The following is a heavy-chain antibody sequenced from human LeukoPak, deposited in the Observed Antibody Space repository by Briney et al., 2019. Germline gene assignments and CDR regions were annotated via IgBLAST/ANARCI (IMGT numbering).Heavy chain of an antibody. V-gene: IGHV4-59*01. CDR2: IDNSGNT. CDR3: ARGRITIFGVVIPHFDN. Sequence: SETLALTCTVSRGSISSYYWSWIRQPPGKGLEWIGYIDNSGNTNSNPSLKSRVTMSVDTSKNQFSLKLSSVIAADTAVYYCARGRITIFGVVIPHFDNWGQGTLVTVSS. CDR1: RGSISSYY. D-gene: IGHD3-3*01. J-gene: IGHJ4*02.